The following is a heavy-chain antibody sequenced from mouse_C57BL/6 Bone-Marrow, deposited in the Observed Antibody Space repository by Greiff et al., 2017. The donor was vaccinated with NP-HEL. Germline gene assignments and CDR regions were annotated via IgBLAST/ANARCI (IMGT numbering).Heavy chain of an antibody. CDR1: GYAFSSSW. CDR2: IYPGDGDT. D-gene: IGHD1-1*01. CDR3: AIRDYGSSCSCWYFDV. V-gene: IGHV1-82*01. Sequence: QVQLQQSGPELVKPGASVKISCKASGYAFSSSWMNWVKQRPGQGLEWIGRIYPGDGDTNYNGKFKGKATLTADKSSSTAYMQLSSLTSEDFAVYFCAIRDYGSSCSCWYFDVWGTGTTVTVSS. J-gene: IGHJ1*03.